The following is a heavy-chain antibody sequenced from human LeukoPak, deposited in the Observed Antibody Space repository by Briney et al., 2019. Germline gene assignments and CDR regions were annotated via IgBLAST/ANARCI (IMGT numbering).Heavy chain of an antibody. Sequence: SETLSLTCTVSGGSISSSSYYWGWTRQPPGTGLEWIGSIYYSGSTYYNPSLKSRVTISVDTSKNQFSLKLSSVTAADTAVYYCARPSGYCSGSSCYRAGMDVWGEATTVTVSS. D-gene: IGHD2-15*01. J-gene: IGHJ6*04. V-gene: IGHV4-39*01. CDR3: ARPSGYCSGSSCYRAGMDV. CDR2: IYYSGST. CDR1: GGSISSSSYY.